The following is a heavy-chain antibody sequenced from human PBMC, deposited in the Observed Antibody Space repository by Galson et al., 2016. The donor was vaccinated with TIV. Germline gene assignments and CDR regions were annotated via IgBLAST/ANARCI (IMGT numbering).Heavy chain of an antibody. V-gene: IGHV4-39*01. Sequence: ETLSLTCTVSGGSINSDLYYLAWIRQPPGKGLEWIATIYYTGSTYYNPSLKIRVSISMDTPKNQFSLKLSSVTAADTAVYYCARRTHYDSSGYSDAFDIWGQGTMVPVSS. D-gene: IGHD3-22*01. CDR3: ARRTHYDSSGYSDAFDI. J-gene: IGHJ3*02. CDR1: GGSINSDLYY. CDR2: IYYTGST.